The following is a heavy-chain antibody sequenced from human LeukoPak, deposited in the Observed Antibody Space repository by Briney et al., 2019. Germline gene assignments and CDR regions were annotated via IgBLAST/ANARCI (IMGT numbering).Heavy chain of an antibody. D-gene: IGHD3-16*01. V-gene: IGHV4-39*07. CDR2: IYYSGST. CDR3: ARLGKVGEVIFPYYYFDL. Sequence: SETLSLTCSVSGDSISTSSYYWGWIRQPPGKGLEWIGAIYYSGSTYYNPSLTSRVTISVDTSKNQFSLKLSSVIAADTAVYYCARLGKVGEVIFPYYYFDLWGRGTLVTVSS. J-gene: IGHJ2*01. CDR1: GDSISTSSYY.